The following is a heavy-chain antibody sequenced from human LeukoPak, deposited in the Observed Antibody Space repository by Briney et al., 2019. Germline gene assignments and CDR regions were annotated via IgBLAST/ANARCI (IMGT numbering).Heavy chain of an antibody. CDR3: ASQRSSTSLYYYYYMDV. Sequence: PSETLSLTCTVSGGSISSYYWSWIRQPPGKGLEGIGYIYTSGSTNYNPSLKSRVTISVDTPKNQFSLQLRSVTAADTAVYYCASQRSSTSLYYYYYMDVWGKGTTVTVSS. CDR2: IYTSGST. J-gene: IGHJ6*03. V-gene: IGHV4-4*09. D-gene: IGHD2-2*01. CDR1: GGSISSYY.